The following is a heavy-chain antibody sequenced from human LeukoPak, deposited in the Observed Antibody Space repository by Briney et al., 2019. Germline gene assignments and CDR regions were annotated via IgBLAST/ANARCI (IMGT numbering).Heavy chain of an antibody. CDR2: ISGSGGST. CDR3: ARTGSVRSRYCSSTSCYFDY. CDR1: GFTFSSYG. Sequence: GGSLRLSCAASGFTFSSYGMSWVRQAPGKGLEWVSAISGSGGSTYYADSVKGRFTISRDNSKNTLYLQMNSLRAEDTAVYYCARTGSVRSRYCSSTSCYFDYWGQGTLVTVSS. V-gene: IGHV3-23*01. J-gene: IGHJ4*02. D-gene: IGHD2-2*01.